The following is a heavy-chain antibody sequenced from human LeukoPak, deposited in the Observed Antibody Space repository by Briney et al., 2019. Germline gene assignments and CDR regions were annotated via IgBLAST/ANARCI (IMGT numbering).Heavy chain of an antibody. J-gene: IGHJ3*02. Sequence: ASVKVSCKASGYTFTGYYMHWVRQAPGQGLEWMGWINPNSGGTNYAQKFQGRVTMTRDTSISTAYMELSSLRSEDTAVYYCATPSMVRGFGAFDIWGQGTMVTVSS. CDR2: INPNSGGT. D-gene: IGHD3-10*01. V-gene: IGHV1-2*02. CDR3: ATPSMVRGFGAFDI. CDR1: GYTFTGYY.